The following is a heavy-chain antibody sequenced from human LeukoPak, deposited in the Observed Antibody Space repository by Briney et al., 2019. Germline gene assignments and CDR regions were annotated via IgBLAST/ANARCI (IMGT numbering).Heavy chain of an antibody. CDR3: ARVSYVLRYFDWFDAFDI. V-gene: IGHV4-39*01. CDR1: GGSISSSSYY. Sequence: SETLSLTCTVSGGSISSSSYYWGWIRQPPGKGLEWIGSIYYSGSTYYNPSLKSRVTISVDTSKNQFSLKLSSVTAADTAVYYCARVSYVLRYFDWFDAFDIWGQGTMVTVSS. J-gene: IGHJ3*02. D-gene: IGHD3-9*01. CDR2: IYYSGST.